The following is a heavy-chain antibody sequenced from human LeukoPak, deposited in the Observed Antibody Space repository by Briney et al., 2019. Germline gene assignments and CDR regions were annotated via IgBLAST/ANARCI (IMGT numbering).Heavy chain of an antibody. D-gene: IGHD3-3*01. V-gene: IGHV1-24*01. CDR2: FDPEDGET. Sequence: EASVKVSCKVSGYTLTELSMHWVRQAPGKGLGWMGGFDPEDGETIYAQKFQGRVTMTEDTSTDTAYMELSSLRSEDTAVYYCATVMTIFGVGKPNWFDPWGQGTLVTVSS. J-gene: IGHJ5*02. CDR1: GYTLTELS. CDR3: ATVMTIFGVGKPNWFDP.